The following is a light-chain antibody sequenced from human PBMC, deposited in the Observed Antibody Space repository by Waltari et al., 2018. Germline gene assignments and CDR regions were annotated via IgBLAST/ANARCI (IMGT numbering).Light chain of an antibody. CDR3: QAWDSSTAYV. CDR1: QLGHKY. V-gene: IGLV3-1*01. Sequence: SSEPNHPPSVSLSPGQTVSLTCSGCQLGHKYVSWYQQKPGQSPVLVIFQATKWPSGIPERFSVSNSGNTATLTISGTQAMDEADYYCQAWDSSTAYVFGTGTKVTVL. J-gene: IGLJ1*01. CDR2: QAT.